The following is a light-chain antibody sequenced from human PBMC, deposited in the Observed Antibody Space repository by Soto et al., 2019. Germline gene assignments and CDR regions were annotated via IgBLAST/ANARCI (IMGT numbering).Light chain of an antibody. V-gene: IGLV2-14*01. Sequence: QSALTQPASVSGSPGQSITISCTGTSSDIGAFNFVSWYQQHPDKAPKLILYEVGIRPSGVSNRVSGSKSGNTASLTIFGLQAEDEADYYCCSLKNGNNYVFGGGTKLTVL. CDR3: CSLKNGNNYV. CDR2: EVG. J-gene: IGLJ1*01. CDR1: SSDIGAFNF.